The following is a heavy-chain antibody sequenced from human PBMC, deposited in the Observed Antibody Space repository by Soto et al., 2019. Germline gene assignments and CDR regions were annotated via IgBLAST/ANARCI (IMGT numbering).Heavy chain of an antibody. CDR1: GFTFSSYG. CDR3: ARDEEMATITGCFDY. J-gene: IGHJ4*02. CDR2: IWYDGSNK. V-gene: IGHV3-33*01. Sequence: QVQLVESGGGVVQPGRSLRLSCAASGFTFSSYGMHWVRQAPGKGLVWVAVIWYDGSNKYYADSVKGRFTISRDNSKNTLYLQMNSLRAEDTAVYYCARDEEMATITGCFDYWGQGTLVTVSS. D-gene: IGHD5-12*01.